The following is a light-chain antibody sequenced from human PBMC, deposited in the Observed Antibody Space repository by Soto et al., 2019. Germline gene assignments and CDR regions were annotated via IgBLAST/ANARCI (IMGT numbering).Light chain of an antibody. CDR3: CSYAGSPTCPWI. CDR1: SSDVGSYTL. CDR2: EGT. Sequence: QSVLTQPASVSGSPGQSITISCTGTSSDVGSYTLVSWYQQNPGKAPKLIIYEGTKRPSGVSNRFSGSKSGNTASLTISGLQAEDEADYYCCSYAGSPTCPWIFGGGTKLTVL. V-gene: IGLV2-23*01. J-gene: IGLJ3*02.